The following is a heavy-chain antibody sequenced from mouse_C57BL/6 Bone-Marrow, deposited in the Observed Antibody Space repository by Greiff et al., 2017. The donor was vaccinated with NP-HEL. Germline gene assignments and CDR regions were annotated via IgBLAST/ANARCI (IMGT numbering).Heavy chain of an antibody. CDR2: IYPRSGNT. V-gene: IGHV1-81*01. CDR1: GYTFTSYG. Sequence: QVHVKQSGAELARPGASVKLSCKASGYTFTSYGISWVKQRTGQGLEWIGEIYPRSGNTYYNEKFKGKATLTADKSSSTAYMELRSLTSEDSAVYFCAGLGPYWYFDVWGTGTTVTVSS. CDR3: AGLGPYWYFDV. J-gene: IGHJ1*03. D-gene: IGHD3-3*01.